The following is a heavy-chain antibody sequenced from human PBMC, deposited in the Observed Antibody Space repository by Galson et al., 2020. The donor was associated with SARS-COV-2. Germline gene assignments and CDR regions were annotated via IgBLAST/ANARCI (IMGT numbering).Heavy chain of an antibody. CDR2: IDWDDDK. CDR3: ERSLVGATGSDY. D-gene: IGHD1-26*01. V-gene: IGHV2-70*11. Sequence: SGPTLVNPTQPLTLTCPFPGLPLLTRGMCGSWIRQPPGKPLEWLHRIDWDDDKYYSTSLKTRLTISKDTSKNQVVLTMTNMDPVDTATYYCERSLVGATGSDYWGQGTLVTVSS. CDR1: GLPLLTRGMC. J-gene: IGHJ4*02.